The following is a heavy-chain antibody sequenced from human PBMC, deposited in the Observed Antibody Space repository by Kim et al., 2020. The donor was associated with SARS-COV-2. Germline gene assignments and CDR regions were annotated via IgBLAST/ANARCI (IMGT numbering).Heavy chain of an antibody. CDR3: ARASLGAGCPGFDY. V-gene: IGHV3-21*04. D-gene: IGHD2-15*01. CDR1: GFIFSTYN. Sequence: GGSLRLSCAASGFIFSTYNMNWVRQAPGKGLEWVSFISSSGDYMHYADSVKGRFTISRDNAKNTLYLQMNSLRAEDTAVYYCARASLGAGCPGFDYWGQG. CDR2: ISSSGDYM. J-gene: IGHJ4*02.